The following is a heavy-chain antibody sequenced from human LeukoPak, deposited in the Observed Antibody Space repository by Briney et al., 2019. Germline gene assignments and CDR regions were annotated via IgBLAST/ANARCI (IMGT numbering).Heavy chain of an antibody. J-gene: IGHJ5*02. CDR3: TRHDSSGYS. V-gene: IGHV3-73*01. D-gene: IGHD3-22*01. CDR2: IRSKANSYAT. CDR1: GFTFSGSA. Sequence: GGSLRLSCAASGFTFSGSAMHWARQASGKGLEWVGRIRSKANSYATAYAASVKGRFTISRDDSKNTAYLQMNSLKTEDTAVYYCTRHDSSGYSWGQGTLVTVSS.